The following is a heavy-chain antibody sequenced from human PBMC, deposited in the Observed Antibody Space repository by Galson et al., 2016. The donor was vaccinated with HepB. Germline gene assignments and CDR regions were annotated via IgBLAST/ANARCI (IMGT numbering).Heavy chain of an antibody. CDR1: GQSLTGLS. J-gene: IGHJ5*02. CDR3: VTPLSTDDYVWANWFDP. D-gene: IGHD3-16*01. V-gene: IGHV1-24*01. CDR2: FDPEDGEA. Sequence: SVKVSCKVHGQSLTGLSLHWVRQAPGKGLEWMGGFDPEDGEAVYAQKFQGRVTVTEDSSTDTVYMEMSSLRVNDSAIYYCVTPLSTDDYVWANWFDPWGQGTLVTVSS.